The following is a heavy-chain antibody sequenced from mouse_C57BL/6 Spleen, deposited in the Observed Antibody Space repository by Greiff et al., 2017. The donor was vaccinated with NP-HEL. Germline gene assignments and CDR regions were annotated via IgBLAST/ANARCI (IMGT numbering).Heavy chain of an antibody. D-gene: IGHD2-4*01. CDR1: GFTFTDYY. J-gene: IGHJ3*01. Sequence: EVMLVESGGGLVQPGGSLSLSCAASGFTFTDYYMSWVRQPPGKALEWLGFIRNKANGYTTEYSASVKGRFTISRDNSQSILYLQMNALRAEDSATYYCARYRDYAWFAYWGQGTLVTVSA. V-gene: IGHV7-3*01. CDR3: ARYRDYAWFAY. CDR2: IRNKANGYTT.